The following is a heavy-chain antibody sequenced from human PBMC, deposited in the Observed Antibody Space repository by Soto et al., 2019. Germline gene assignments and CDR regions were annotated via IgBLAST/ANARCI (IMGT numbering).Heavy chain of an antibody. V-gene: IGHV1-18*04. J-gene: IGHJ3*01. CDR3: ARAPKGKGTVVTRYAFEF. Sequence: QVQLVQSGAEVKKPGASVKVSCKASGYAFTSYGISWVRPAPGQGLEWLGWISVYNANTNYAQKLQDRVTMTTDTTTSTAYVELRRLRSYDTGVYYCARAPKGKGTVVTRYAFEFCGEGAIVTFCS. CDR1: GYAFTSYG. D-gene: IGHD2-21*02. CDR2: ISVYNANT.